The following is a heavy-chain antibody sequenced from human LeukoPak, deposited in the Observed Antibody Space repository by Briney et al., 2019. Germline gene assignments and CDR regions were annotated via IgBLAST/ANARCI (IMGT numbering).Heavy chain of an antibody. V-gene: IGHV1-69*05. D-gene: IGHD4-17*01. Sequence: SVKVSCKASGGTFSSYAISWVRQAPGQGLEWMGRIIPIFGTANYAQKFQGRVTIPTDETTSTAYMELSSLRSEDTAVYYCARDGDYGDYADDYWGQGTLVTVSS. J-gene: IGHJ4*02. CDR2: IIPIFGTA. CDR1: GGTFSSYA. CDR3: ARDGDYGDYADDY.